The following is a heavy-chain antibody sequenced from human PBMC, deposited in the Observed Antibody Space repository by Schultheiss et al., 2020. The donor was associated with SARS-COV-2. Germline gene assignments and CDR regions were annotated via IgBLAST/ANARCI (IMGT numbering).Heavy chain of an antibody. CDR1: GFTFSSYS. CDR2: ISSSSSTI. D-gene: IGHD2-15*01. CDR3: ARDGPWDGGKATPYLQH. Sequence: GGSLRLSCAASGFTFSSYSMNWVRQAPGKGLEWVSYISSSSSTIYYADSVKGRFTISRDNAKNSLYLQMNSLRDEDTAVYYCARDGPWDGGKATPYLQHWGQGTLVTVSS. V-gene: IGHV3-48*02. J-gene: IGHJ1*01.